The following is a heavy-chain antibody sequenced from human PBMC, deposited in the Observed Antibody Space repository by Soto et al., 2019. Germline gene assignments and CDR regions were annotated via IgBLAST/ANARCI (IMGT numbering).Heavy chain of an antibody. CDR1: GFTFSDYA. D-gene: IGHD3-9*01. Sequence: EVQLLESGGGLEQPGGSLRLSCAASGFTFSDYAMSWVRQAPGKGLEWVTTITGSSANLYYTDSVKGRFAIYRDNSRNILFLQMNSLTAEDTAVYYCAKGGAVYGLLTHDYWGQGTLVTVSS. V-gene: IGHV3-23*01. J-gene: IGHJ4*02. CDR3: AKGGAVYGLLTHDY. CDR2: ITGSSANL.